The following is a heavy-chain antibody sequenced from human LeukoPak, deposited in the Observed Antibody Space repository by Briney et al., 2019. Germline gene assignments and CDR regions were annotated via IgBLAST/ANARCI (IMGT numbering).Heavy chain of an antibody. V-gene: IGHV3-30*02. D-gene: IGHD3-3*01. CDR2: IRYDGSNK. CDR1: GFTFSSYG. CDR3: AKDLRFLEWLPYDY. J-gene: IGHJ4*02. Sequence: GSLRLSCAASGFTFSSYGMHWVRQAPGKGLEWVAFIRYDGSNKYYADSVKGRFTISRDNSKNTLYLQMNSLRAEDTAVYYCAKDLRFLEWLPYDYWGQGTLVTVSS.